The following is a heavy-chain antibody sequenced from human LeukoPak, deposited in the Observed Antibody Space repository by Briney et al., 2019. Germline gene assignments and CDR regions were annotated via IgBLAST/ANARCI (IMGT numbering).Heavy chain of an antibody. D-gene: IGHD1-26*01. J-gene: IGHJ5*02. CDR3: ARDNSVGDNAWWFDP. V-gene: IGHV1-46*01. CDR2: INPTGDST. Sequence: GASVKVSCKASGYILSSYNMHWVRQAPGQGLEWLGIINPTGDSTGYAQKFQGRVTMTRDMSTSTDFMELSSLRSEDTAVYYCARDNSVGDNAWWFDPWGQGTLVTVSS. CDR1: GYILSSYN.